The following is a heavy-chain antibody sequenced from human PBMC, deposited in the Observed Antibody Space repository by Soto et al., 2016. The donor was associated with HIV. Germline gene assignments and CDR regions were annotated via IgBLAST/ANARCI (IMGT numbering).Heavy chain of an antibody. V-gene: IGHV3-74*01. CDR1: GFTFSNYW. CDR2: INGDGTNT. Sequence: EVQLVESGGVLFQPGGSLRLSCAASGFTFSNYWMFWVRQSPGKGLEWVSRINGDGTNTTYTDSVKGRFTISRDNVENTLWLQMNSLRVDDTALYYCARARKTSADFSNFGFILDHWGHGTLVTVS. CDR3: ARARKTSADFSNFGFILDH. D-gene: IGHD3-3*01. J-gene: IGHJ4*01.